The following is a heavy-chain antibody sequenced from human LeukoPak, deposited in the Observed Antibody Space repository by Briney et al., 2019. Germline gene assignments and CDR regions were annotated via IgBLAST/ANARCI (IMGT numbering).Heavy chain of an antibody. CDR2: IKQDGSEK. CDR1: GFPLSNHW. J-gene: IGHJ4*02. D-gene: IGHD4-23*01. Sequence: GGSLRLSCTASGFPLSNHWMSWVRQAPGKGLEWVANIKQDGSEKYYVDSVKGRFTISRDNGKNTLFLQMNSLRAEDAAVYYCVRGNDYGGPHYWGQGTLVTVSS. V-gene: IGHV3-7*01. CDR3: VRGNDYGGPHY.